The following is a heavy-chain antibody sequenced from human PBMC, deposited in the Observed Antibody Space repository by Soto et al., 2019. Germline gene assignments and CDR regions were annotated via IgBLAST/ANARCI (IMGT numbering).Heavy chain of an antibody. CDR1: GFTFSSTA. J-gene: IGHJ5*02. CDR3: VADNDFWSGYYNFDP. Sequence: SVKVSCKASGFTFSSTAMQWVRQARGQRLEWIGWIVVGSGNTNYAQKFQERVTITRDMSTSTAYMELSSLRSEDTAVYYCVADNDFWSGYYNFDPWGQGTLVTVSS. D-gene: IGHD3-3*01. V-gene: IGHV1-58*02. CDR2: IVVGSGNT.